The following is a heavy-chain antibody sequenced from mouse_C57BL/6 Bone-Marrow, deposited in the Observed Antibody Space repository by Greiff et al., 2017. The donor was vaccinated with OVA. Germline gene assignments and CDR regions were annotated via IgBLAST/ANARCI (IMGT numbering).Heavy chain of an antibody. CDR1: GFTFSSYA. J-gene: IGHJ2*01. V-gene: IGHV5-4*03. CDR2: ISDGGSYT. D-gene: IGHD2-3*01. Sequence: EVKLVESGGGLVKPGGSLKLSCAASGFTFSSYAMSWVRQTPEKRLEWVATISDGGSYTYYPDNVKGRFTISRDNAKNNLYLQMSHLKSEDTAMYYCARGRNDYLDYWGQGTTLTVSS. CDR3: ARGRNDYLDY.